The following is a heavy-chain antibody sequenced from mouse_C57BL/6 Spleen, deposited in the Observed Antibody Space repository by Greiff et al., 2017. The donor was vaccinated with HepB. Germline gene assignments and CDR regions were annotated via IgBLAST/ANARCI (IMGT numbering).Heavy chain of an antibody. CDR1: GYTFTSYW. J-gene: IGHJ3*01. D-gene: IGHD2-4*01. Sequence: VKLVESGAELAKPGASVKLSCKASGYTFTSYWMHWVKQRPGQGLEWIGYINPSSCYTKYNQKFKDKATLTADKSSSTAYMQLSSLTYEDSAVYYCARYDYDESAWFAYWGQGTLVTVSA. CDR3: ARYDYDESAWFAY. CDR2: INPSSCYT. V-gene: IGHV1-7*01.